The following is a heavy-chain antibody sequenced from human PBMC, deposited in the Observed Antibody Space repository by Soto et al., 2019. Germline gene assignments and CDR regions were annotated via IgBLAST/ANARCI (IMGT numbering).Heavy chain of an antibody. CDR1: GGSVSSGSYY. CDR3: AREPVSDYYYYYAMYV. V-gene: IGHV4-61*01. J-gene: IGHJ6*01. CDR2: IHNSGGT. Sequence: QVQLQESGPGLVKTSETLSLTCTVSGGSVSSGSYYWSSLRQPPGMRLEWIGYIHNSGGTNYNPSLKSRVTISVDTSKNRFSLKLSSVTAADTAVYYCAREPVSDYYYYYAMYVWGQGTTVTVSS.